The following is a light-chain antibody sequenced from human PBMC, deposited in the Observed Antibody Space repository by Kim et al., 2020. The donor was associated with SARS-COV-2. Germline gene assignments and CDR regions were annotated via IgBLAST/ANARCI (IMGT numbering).Light chain of an antibody. CDR3: QQYQEYPLT. CDR1: QNGSGG. V-gene: IGKV1-5*03. Sequence: AAVRERVTITCRDTQNGSGGLAWYQQKVGKAPKLLIFKASSLPSGVPSRFSGTDSGTEFTLTISSLQPDDSATYFCQQYQEYPLTFGGGAKVDIK. J-gene: IGKJ4*01. CDR2: KAS.